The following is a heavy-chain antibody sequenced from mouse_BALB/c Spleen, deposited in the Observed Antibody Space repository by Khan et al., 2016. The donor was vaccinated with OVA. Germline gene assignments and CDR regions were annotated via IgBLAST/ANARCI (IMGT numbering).Heavy chain of an antibody. J-gene: IGHJ3*01. V-gene: IGHV1-52*01. Sequence: QVHVKQSGAELVRPGASVKLSCKASGYTFTSYWMNWVRQRPRQGLEWIGKINPSDSESHYNQIFKDKATLTVDKSSGTAYMQLSSLTSEDSAVYYCARREKYGYDPSWFAYWGQGTLVIVSA. CDR3: ARREKYGYDPSWFAY. CDR2: INPSDSES. D-gene: IGHD2-2*01. CDR1: GYTFTSYW.